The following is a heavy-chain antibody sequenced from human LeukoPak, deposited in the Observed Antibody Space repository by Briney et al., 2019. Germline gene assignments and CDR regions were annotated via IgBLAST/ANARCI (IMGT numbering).Heavy chain of an antibody. Sequence: PGGSLRLSCAASGFTFSDYYMSWIRQAPGKGLEWVSYISSSSSYTNYADSVKGRLTISRDNAKNSLYLQMNSLRAEDTAVYYCAREYSYGRRFGAFRCWGQGTLVTVSS. D-gene: IGHD5-18*01. CDR3: AREYSYGRRFGAFRC. V-gene: IGHV3-11*06. J-gene: IGHJ4*02. CDR2: ISSSSSYT. CDR1: GFTFSDYY.